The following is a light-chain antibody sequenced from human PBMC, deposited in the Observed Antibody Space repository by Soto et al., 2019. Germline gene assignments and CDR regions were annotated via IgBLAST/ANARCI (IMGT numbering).Light chain of an antibody. CDR3: QPYKSYSLT. Sequence: DIQMTQSTSSLAPSLGERVTITWRASQSISSWLAWYQHKPGKAPKLLIYKASSLESGVPSRFSGSGSGTEFTLAISSLQADDFATYYCQPYKSYSLTFGRGTKVDIK. J-gene: IGKJ4*01. V-gene: IGKV1-5*03. CDR1: QSISSW. CDR2: KAS.